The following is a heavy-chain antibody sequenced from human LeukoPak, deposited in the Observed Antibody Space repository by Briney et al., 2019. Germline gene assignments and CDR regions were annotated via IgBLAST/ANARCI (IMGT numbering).Heavy chain of an antibody. CDR3: ARPRAYSSSWPFDY. CDR1: GGSISSGSYY. Sequence: SETLSLTCTVSGGSISSGSYYWSWIRQPAGKGLEWIGRIYTSGSTNYNPSLKSRVTISVDTSKNQFSLKLSSVTAADTAVYYCARPRAYSSSWPFDYWGQGTLVTVSS. CDR2: IYTSGST. D-gene: IGHD6-13*01. V-gene: IGHV4-61*02. J-gene: IGHJ4*02.